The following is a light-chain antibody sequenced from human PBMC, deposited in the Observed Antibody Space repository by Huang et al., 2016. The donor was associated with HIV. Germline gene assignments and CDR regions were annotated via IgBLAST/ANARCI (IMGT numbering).Light chain of an antibody. CDR2: GAS. CDR3: QRRSGWPIT. J-gene: IGKJ5*01. Sequence: EIVLTQSPATLSLSPGERATLSCRASQSVNTQLAWYQQKPGQSPRLLIYGASNRATGTPARFSGSGSGTDFTLTISSLEPEDVAVYYCQRRSGWPITFGQGTRLDIK. V-gene: IGKV3-11*01. CDR1: QSVNTQ.